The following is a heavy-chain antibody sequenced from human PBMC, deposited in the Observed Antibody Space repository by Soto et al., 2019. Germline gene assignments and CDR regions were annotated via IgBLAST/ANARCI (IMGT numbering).Heavy chain of an antibody. Sequence: SETLSLTCTVSGGSISSYYWSLIRQPPGKGLEWSGYIYYSGSTNYNPSLKSRVTISVDTSKNQFSLKLSSVTAADTAVYYCARVYRGSATSDYFDYWGQGTLVTVSS. CDR2: IYYSGST. V-gene: IGHV4-59*01. J-gene: IGHJ4*02. D-gene: IGHD1-26*01. CDR1: GGSISSYY. CDR3: ARVYRGSATSDYFDY.